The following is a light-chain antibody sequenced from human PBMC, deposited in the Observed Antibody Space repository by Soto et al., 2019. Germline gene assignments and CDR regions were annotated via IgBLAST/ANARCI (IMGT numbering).Light chain of an antibody. V-gene: IGKV1-5*03. J-gene: IGKJ5*01. CDR1: QSISSW. CDR3: QQYNDSFPYT. CDR2: KAS. Sequence: DIQMTQSPSTLSASVGDRVPITCRASQSISSWLAWYPQNPGTAPKLLIYKASTLESGVPSRFSGSRSGTEFTLTVSSLQPDDFATYYCQQYNDSFPYTFGQGTRLEIK.